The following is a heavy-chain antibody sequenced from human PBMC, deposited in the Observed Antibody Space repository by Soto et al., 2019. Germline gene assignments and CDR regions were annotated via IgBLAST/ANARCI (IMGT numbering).Heavy chain of an antibody. J-gene: IGHJ4*02. V-gene: IGHV3-30*18. CDR2: ISNDGSNK. CDR1: GFRFSGYG. CDR3: AKDEVGATRH. D-gene: IGHD1-26*01. Sequence: PGGSLRLSCAASGFRFSGYGMHWVRQAPGKGLEWLAAISNDGSNKYYGDSVKGRFTISRDNSNNTLFLQLSSLRVEDTAIYYCAKDEVGATRHWGRGTLVTVSS.